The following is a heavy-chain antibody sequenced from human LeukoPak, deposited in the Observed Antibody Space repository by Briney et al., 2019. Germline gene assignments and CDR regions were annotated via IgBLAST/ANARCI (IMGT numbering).Heavy chain of an antibody. Sequence: PGGSLRLSCAASGFTFSSYSMNWVRQAPGKGLEWVSSISSSSSYIYYADSVRGRFTIPRDNAKNSLYLQMNSLRAEDTAVYYCARGPHSSSWSNWFDPWGQGTLVTVSS. V-gene: IGHV3-21*01. CDR2: ISSSSSYI. D-gene: IGHD6-13*01. CDR3: ARGPHSSSWSNWFDP. J-gene: IGHJ5*02. CDR1: GFTFSSYS.